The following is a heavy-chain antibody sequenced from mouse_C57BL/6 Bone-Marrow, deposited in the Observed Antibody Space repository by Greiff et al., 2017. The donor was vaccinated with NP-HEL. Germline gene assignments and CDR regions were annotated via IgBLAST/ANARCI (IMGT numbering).Heavy chain of an antibody. Sequence: VQLQQSGAELARPGASVKLSCKASGYTFTSYGISWVKQRTGQGLEWIGEIYPRSGNTYYNEKFKGKATLTADKSSSTAYMELRSLTSEDSAVYFCARGGPGGNYYAMDYWGQGTSVTVSS. J-gene: IGHJ4*01. CDR2: IYPRSGNT. V-gene: IGHV1-81*01. CDR1: GYTFTSYG. CDR3: ARGGPGGNYYAMDY.